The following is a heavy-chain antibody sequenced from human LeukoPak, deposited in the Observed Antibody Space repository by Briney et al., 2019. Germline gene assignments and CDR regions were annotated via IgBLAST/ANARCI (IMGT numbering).Heavy chain of an antibody. CDR3: ARLGGGTGDSGSDNWFDP. CDR2: IYYSGST. CDR1: GGSVSSGSYY. J-gene: IGHJ5*02. D-gene: IGHD7-27*01. Sequence: PSETLSLTCTVSGGSVSSGSYYWSWIRQPPGKGLEWIGYIYYSGSTNYNPSLKSRVTISVDTSKNQFSLKLSSVTAADTAVYYCARLGGGTGDSGSDNWFDPWGQGTLVTVSS. V-gene: IGHV4-61*01.